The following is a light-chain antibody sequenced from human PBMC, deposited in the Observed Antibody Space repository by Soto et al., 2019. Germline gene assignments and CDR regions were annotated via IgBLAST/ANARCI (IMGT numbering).Light chain of an antibody. V-gene: IGLV2-14*01. CDR1: SSDIGAYNY. Sequence: QSVLTQPASVSGSPGQSITISCTGSSSDIGAYNYVSWFQQYPGKAPKLIISEVSNRPSGVSNRFSGSKSGTSASLAISGLRSEDEAYYYCAAWEDILSGYVVFGGGTKVTV. J-gene: IGLJ2*01. CDR3: AAWEDILSGYVV. CDR2: EVS.